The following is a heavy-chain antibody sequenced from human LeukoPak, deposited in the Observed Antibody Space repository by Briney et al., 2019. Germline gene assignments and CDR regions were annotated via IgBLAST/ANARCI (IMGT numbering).Heavy chain of an antibody. J-gene: IGHJ4*02. V-gene: IGHV4-39*01. D-gene: IGHD6-19*01. CDR3: ARQVGGSSGWYAARDFDY. Sequence: PSETLSLTCAVSGGSLSSSTYYWGWIRQSPGKGLEWIVNIYYSGSTYYNPSLKSRVTISVDTSKNQFSLKLSSVTAADTATYYCARQVGGSSGWYAARDFDYWGQGTLVTVSS. CDR1: GGSLSSSTYY. CDR2: IYYSGST.